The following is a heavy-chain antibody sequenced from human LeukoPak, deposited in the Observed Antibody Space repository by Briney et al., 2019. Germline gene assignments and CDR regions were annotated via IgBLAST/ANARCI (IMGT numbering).Heavy chain of an antibody. J-gene: IGHJ4*02. CDR1: GFTFSSYG. CDR3: AKDRRAYCSSTSCYPPTGFDY. Sequence: PGGSLRLSCAASGFTFSSYGMHWVRQAPGKGLEWVAVISYDGSNKYYADSVKGRFTISRDNSKNTLYLQMNSLRAEDTAVYYCAKDRRAYCSSTSCYPPTGFDYWGQGTLVTVSS. CDR2: ISYDGSNK. V-gene: IGHV3-30*18. D-gene: IGHD2-2*01.